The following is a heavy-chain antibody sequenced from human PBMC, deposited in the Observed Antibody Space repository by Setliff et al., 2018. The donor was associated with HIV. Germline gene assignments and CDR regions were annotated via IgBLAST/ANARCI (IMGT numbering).Heavy chain of an antibody. V-gene: IGHV3-48*03. J-gene: IGHJ4*01. CDR3: ARDHSSSWYSLH. D-gene: IGHD6-13*01. CDR2: ISSSGSTI. Sequence: GGSLRLSCAASGFTFSSFEMNWVRQAPGKGLEWVSYISSSGSTIYYADSVKGRFTISRDNAKNSLYLQMNSLRDEDTAVYYCARDHSSSWYSLHWGQGKLVTVSS. CDR1: GFTFSSFE.